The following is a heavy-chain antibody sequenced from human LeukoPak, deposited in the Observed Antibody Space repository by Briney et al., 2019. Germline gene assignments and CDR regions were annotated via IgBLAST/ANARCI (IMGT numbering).Heavy chain of an antibody. CDR3: AKDILEGDSPRATVNYGMDV. Sequence: GGSLRLSCAASGFTFSSYGMHWVRQAPGKGLEWVAVISYDGSNKYYADSVKGRFTISRDNSKNTLYLQMNSLRAEDTAVYYCAKDILEGDSPRATVNYGMDVWGQGTTVTVSS. CDR2: ISYDGSNK. V-gene: IGHV3-30*18. D-gene: IGHD2-21*02. CDR1: GFTFSSYG. J-gene: IGHJ6*02.